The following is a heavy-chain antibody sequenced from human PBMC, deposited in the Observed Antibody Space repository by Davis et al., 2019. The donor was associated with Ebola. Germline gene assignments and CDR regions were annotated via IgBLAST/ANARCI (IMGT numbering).Heavy chain of an antibody. Sequence: GESLKISCAASGFTFSTYVIFWVRQAPGKGLEWVSVIYSGGSTYYADSVKGRFTISRDNSKNTLYLQMNSLRAEDTAVYYCARHDYGDSHFDYWGQGTLVTVSS. CDR1: GFTFSTYV. V-gene: IGHV3-66*04. D-gene: IGHD4-17*01. J-gene: IGHJ4*02. CDR2: IYSGGST. CDR3: ARHDYGDSHFDY.